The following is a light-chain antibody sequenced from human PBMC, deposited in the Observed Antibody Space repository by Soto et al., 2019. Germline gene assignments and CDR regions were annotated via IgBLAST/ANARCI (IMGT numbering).Light chain of an antibody. CDR1: SSDVGGYNY. CDR2: DVS. CDR3: SSYTSSITYV. J-gene: IGLJ1*01. V-gene: IGLV2-14*01. Sequence: LTQPASVSGSPGQSITISCTGTSSDVGGYNYVSWYQQHPGKAPKLMIYDVSNRPSGVSNRFSGSKSGNTASLTISGLQAEDEADYYCSSYTSSITYVFGTGTKVTVL.